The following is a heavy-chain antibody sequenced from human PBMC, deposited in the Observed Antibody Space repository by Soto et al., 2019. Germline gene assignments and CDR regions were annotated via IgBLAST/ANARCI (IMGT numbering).Heavy chain of an antibody. J-gene: IGHJ6*02. CDR1: GFTFSTHA. Sequence: LRLSCVASGFTFSTHAMSWVRQAPGKGLEWVSTFSGSGGNIYYAESVKGRLTISRDDSKNTLYLQMNSLRVEDTAVYYCAKDPPWTVGPLAMDVWGQGTTVTVSS. D-gene: IGHD2-2*01. CDR3: AKDPPWTVGPLAMDV. CDR2: FSGSGGNI. V-gene: IGHV3-23*01.